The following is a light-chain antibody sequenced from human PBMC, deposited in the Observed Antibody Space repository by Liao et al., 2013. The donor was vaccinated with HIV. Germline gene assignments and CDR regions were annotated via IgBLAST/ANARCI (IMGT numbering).Light chain of an antibody. CDR1: ALSTQY. V-gene: IGLV3-25*03. CDR3: QSALGV. Sequence: SYVLTQPPSVSVSPGQTARITCSGDALSTQYCYWYQQKPAQAPVLVIFKDSERPSGIPERFSGSSSGTKVTLTISGVLAEDEADYYCQSALGVFGGGTKLTVL. J-gene: IGLJ3*02. CDR2: KDS.